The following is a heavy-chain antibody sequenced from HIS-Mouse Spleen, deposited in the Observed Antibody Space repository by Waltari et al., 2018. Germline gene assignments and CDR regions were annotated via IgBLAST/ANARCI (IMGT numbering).Heavy chain of an antibody. CDR2: IIPILGIA. D-gene: IGHD2-2*01. CDR3: ARCSPVVPAASSLDY. J-gene: IGHJ4*02. CDR1: GGTFSSYA. V-gene: IGHV1-69*04. Sequence: QVQLVQSGAEVKKPGSSVKVSCTASGGTFSSYAIGWVRQAPGQGLEWMGRIIPILGIANYAQKFQGRATITADKSTSTAYMELSSLRSEDTAVYYCARCSPVVPAASSLDYWGQGTLVTVSS.